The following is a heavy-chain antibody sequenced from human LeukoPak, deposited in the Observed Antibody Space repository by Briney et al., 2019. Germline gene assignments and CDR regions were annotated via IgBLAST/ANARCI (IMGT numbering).Heavy chain of an antibody. V-gene: IGHV1-2*02. CDR2: SNPNSGGT. J-gene: IGHJ4*02. Sequence: ASVKVTCKACGYTFTDYYMHWVRQARGQGLEWMGWSNPNSGGTQYAQKFQGRVTMTRDTSITTAYMELSSLTFDDTAVYYCARVRGGFGELSSFDYWGQGTLVTVSS. CDR3: ARVRGGFGELSSFDY. D-gene: IGHD3-10*01. CDR1: GYTFTDYY.